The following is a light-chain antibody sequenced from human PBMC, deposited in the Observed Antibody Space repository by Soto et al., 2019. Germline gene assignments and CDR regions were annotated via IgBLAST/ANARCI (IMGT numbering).Light chain of an antibody. V-gene: IGKV3-11*01. Sequence: EIVLTQSPATLSLSPGERATLSCRASQSVSSYLAWYQQKPGQAPRLLIYDASNRATGIPARFSGGGSGTDFTLTISSLEPEDFAVYYCQHHSNWPPVFTFGPGTKVDIK. CDR3: QHHSNWPPVFT. J-gene: IGKJ3*01. CDR1: QSVSSY. CDR2: DAS.